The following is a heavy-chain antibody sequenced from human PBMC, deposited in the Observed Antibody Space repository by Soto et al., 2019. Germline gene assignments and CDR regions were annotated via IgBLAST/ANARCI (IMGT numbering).Heavy chain of an antibody. CDR1: GGSISSDY. V-gene: IGHV4-59*01. J-gene: IGHJ6*02. CDR2: IYYSGST. CDR3: GRVVAAAGAGMDV. Sequence: SETLSLTCTVSGGSISSDYWSWIRQPPGKGLEWIGYIYYSGSTNYNPSLKSRVTISVDTSKNQFSLKLSSVTAADTAVYYCGRVVAAAGAGMDVWGQGTTVTVSS. D-gene: IGHD6-13*01.